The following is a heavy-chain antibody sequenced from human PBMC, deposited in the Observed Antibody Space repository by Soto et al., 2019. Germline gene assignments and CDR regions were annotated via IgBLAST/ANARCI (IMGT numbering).Heavy chain of an antibody. Sequence: QVQLVQSGAEVKKPGASVKVSCKASGYIFTSYYMHWVRQAPGQGLEWMGIINPSGGSTSYAQKFQGTATMTRATSTSAGYMELSSLRSEDTAVYDCAREQPPTTDYDYWSGYSYGGWFDPWGQGTLVTVSS. D-gene: IGHD3-3*01. V-gene: IGHV1-46*03. CDR1: GYIFTSYY. CDR3: AREQPPTTDYDYWSGYSYGGWFDP. J-gene: IGHJ5*02. CDR2: INPSGGST.